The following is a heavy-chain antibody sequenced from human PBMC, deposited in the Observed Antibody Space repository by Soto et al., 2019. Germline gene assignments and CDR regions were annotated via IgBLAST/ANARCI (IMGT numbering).Heavy chain of an antibody. CDR2: INTDGSNT. CDR3: AREFCSGGNCYTYYFDP. V-gene: IGHV3-74*01. CDR1: GLTFNRYW. D-gene: IGHD2-15*01. J-gene: IGHJ5*02. Sequence: SGLTFNRYWMHWVRHAPGKGLVWVSHINTDGSNTDYADSVKGRFTISRDNAKSTLFLQMNSLRDEDTAVYYCAREFCSGGNCYTYYFDPWGQGIPVTSPQ.